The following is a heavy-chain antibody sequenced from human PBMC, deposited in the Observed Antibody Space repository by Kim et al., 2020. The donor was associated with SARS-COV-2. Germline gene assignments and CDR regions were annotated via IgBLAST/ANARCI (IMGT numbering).Heavy chain of an antibody. J-gene: IGHJ4*02. Sequence: YAQKLQGRVTMTTDTSTSTAYMELRSLRSDDTAVYYCARTFDDYGDYFDYWGQGTLVTVSS. D-gene: IGHD4-17*01. V-gene: IGHV1-18*01. CDR3: ARTFDDYGDYFDY.